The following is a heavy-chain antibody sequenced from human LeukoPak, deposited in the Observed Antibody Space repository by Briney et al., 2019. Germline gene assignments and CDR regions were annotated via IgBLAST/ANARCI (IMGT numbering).Heavy chain of an antibody. V-gene: IGHV3-33*01. CDR2: IWYDGSNK. CDR1: GFTFSSYG. J-gene: IGHJ4*02. Sequence: PGGSLRLSCAASGFTFSSYGMHWVRQAPGKGLEWVAVIWYDGSNKYYADSVRGRFTISRDNSKNTLYLQMNSLRAEDTAVYYCAREGNSGYYPYWGQGILVTVSS. CDR3: AREGNSGYYPY. D-gene: IGHD3-22*01.